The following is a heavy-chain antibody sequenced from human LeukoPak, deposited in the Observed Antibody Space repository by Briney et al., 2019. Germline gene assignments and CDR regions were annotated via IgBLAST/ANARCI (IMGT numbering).Heavy chain of an antibody. Sequence: PGGSLRLSCAASGFTFSSYWMSWVRQAPGKGLEWVAIIKQDGSEKYYVDPVKGRFTISRDNAKNSLDLQMNSLRAEDTALYYCARDRSSGWSDYWGQGTLVTVSS. D-gene: IGHD6-19*01. J-gene: IGHJ4*02. CDR3: ARDRSSGWSDY. CDR1: GFTFSSYW. V-gene: IGHV3-7*01. CDR2: IKQDGSEK.